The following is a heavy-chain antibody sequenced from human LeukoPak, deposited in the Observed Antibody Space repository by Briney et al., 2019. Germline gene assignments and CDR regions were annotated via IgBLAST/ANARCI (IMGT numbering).Heavy chain of an antibody. D-gene: IGHD6-19*01. CDR2: ISYDGSNK. Sequence: PGGSLRLSCAASGFTFSTYGMHWVRQAPGKGLEWVAVISYDGSNKYYADSVKGRFTISRDNSKNTLYLQMNSLRAEDTAVYYCAKDSSPLAIAVAAFWGLGTLVTVSS. CDR3: AKDSSPLAIAVAAF. CDR1: GFTFSTYG. V-gene: IGHV3-30*18. J-gene: IGHJ4*02.